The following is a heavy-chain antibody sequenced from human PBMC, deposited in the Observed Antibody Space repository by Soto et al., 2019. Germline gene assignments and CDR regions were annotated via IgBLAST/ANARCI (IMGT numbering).Heavy chain of an antibody. V-gene: IGHV1-69*13. CDR3: ARVEYYDSSGYYRYGRFDY. D-gene: IGHD3-22*01. CDR1: GGTFSSYA. Sequence: SVKVSCKASGGTFSSYAISWVRQAPGQGLEWMGGIIPIFGTANYAQKFQGRVTITADESTSTAYMELSSLRSEDTAVYYCARVEYYDSSGYYRYGRFDYWGQGTLVTVS. J-gene: IGHJ4*02. CDR2: IIPIFGTA.